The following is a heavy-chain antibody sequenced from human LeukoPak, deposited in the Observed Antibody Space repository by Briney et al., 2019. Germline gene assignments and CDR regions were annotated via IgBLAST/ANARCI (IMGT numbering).Heavy chain of an antibody. Sequence: ASVKVSCKASGYSFADYYMHWVRQAPGQGLEWMGWINPNSGGTNYAQKFQGRVTMTRDTSISTAYMELSRLRSDDTAVYYCARDSYPTYPPTYYDFWSGYYQRLDAFDIWGQGTMVTVSS. CDR2: INPNSGGT. V-gene: IGHV1-2*02. CDR3: ARDSYPTYPPTYYDFWSGYYQRLDAFDI. J-gene: IGHJ3*02. CDR1: GYSFADYY. D-gene: IGHD3-3*01.